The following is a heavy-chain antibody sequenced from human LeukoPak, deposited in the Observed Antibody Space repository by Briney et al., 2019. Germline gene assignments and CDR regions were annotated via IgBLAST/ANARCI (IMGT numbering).Heavy chain of an antibody. D-gene: IGHD3-16*01. CDR1: GDSVSSNSAA. Sequence: SQTLSLTCAISGDSVSSNSAAWNWIRQSPSRGLEWLGRTYYRSKWYNDYAVSVKSRITINPDTSKNQFSLQLNSVTPEDTAVYYCARDIPTLPIHGYPDTFGGDHYYYYYMDVWGKGTTVTVSS. CDR3: ARDIPTLPIHGYPDTFGGDHYYYYYMDV. J-gene: IGHJ6*03. V-gene: IGHV6-1*01. CDR2: TYYRSKWYN.